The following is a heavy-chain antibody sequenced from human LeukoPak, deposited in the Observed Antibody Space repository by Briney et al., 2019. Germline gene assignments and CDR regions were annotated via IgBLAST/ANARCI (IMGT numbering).Heavy chain of an antibody. CDR2: IYTTGSTDST. Sequence: SETLFLTCTVSGGSISSSYCSWIRQPAGKGLEWIGRIYTTGSTDSTDFNPSLKSRVTMSVDTSKNQFSLKLSSVTAADTALYYCATLRGASTAVFDSWGQGALVTVSS. CDR1: GGSISSSY. J-gene: IGHJ4*02. V-gene: IGHV4-4*07. D-gene: IGHD2-21*02. CDR3: ATLRGASTAVFDS.